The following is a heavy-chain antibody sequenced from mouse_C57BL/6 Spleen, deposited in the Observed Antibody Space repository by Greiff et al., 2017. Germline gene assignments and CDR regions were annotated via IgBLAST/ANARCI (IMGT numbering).Heavy chain of an antibody. J-gene: IGHJ3*01. D-gene: IGHD1-1*01. V-gene: IGHV1-78*01. CDR1: GYTFTDHT. CDR2: IYPRDGST. CDR3: ARARGYGSSLWFAY. Sequence: QVQLKESDAELVKPGASVKISCKVSGYTFTDHTIHWMKQRPEQGLEWIGYIYPRDGSTKYNEKFKGKATLTADKSSSTAYMQLNSLASEDSSVYFWARARGYGSSLWFAYWGQGTLVTVSA.